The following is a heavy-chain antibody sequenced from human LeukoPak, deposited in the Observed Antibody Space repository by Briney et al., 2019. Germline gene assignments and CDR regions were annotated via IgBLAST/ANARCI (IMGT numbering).Heavy chain of an antibody. CDR1: GITFSDYY. D-gene: IGHD3-10*01. J-gene: IGHJ5*01. CDR2: ISSSGIYT. V-gene: IGHV3-11*05. Sequence: PGGSLRLSCAASGITFSDYYMSWIRQAPGKGLEWVSHISSSGIYTNYADSVKGRFTISRDNAKNSLFLQMNSLRGEDTAVYHCARDKYYYGSGTFDSWGQGTLVTVSS. CDR3: ARDKYYYGSGTFDS.